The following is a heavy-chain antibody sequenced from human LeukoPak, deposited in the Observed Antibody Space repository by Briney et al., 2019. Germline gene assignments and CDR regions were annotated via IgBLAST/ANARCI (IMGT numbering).Heavy chain of an antibody. V-gene: IGHV4-34*01. CDR1: GGSFSGYY. CDR3: ARGSDGGNIADY. J-gene: IGHJ4*02. D-gene: IGHD4-23*01. Sequence: SETLSLTCAVYGGSFSGYYWSWIRQPPGKGLEWIGEINHSGSTNYNPSLKSRVTISVDTSKNQFSVKLSSVTAADTAVYFCARGSDGGNIADYWGQGTLVSVSS. CDR2: INHSGST.